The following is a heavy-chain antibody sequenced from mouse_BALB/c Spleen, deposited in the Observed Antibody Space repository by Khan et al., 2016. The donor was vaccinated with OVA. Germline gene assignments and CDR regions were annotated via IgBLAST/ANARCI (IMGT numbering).Heavy chain of an antibody. Sequence: QVQLQQSGAELARPGASVKLSCKASGYTFTSYTIHWIKLRPGQGLEWIGYINPSNGYTNYNQKFKDKATLTADKSSTTAYMQLSSLTSDDSAVXNGVIGGGYYRNGGWFAYWGQGTLVTVSA. CDR3: VIGGGYYRNGGWFAY. D-gene: IGHD2-14*01. J-gene: IGHJ3*01. V-gene: IGHV1-4*01. CDR1: GYTFTSYT. CDR2: INPSNGYT.